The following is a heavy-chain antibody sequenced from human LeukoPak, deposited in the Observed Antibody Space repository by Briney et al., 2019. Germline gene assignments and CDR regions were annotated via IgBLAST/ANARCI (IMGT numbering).Heavy chain of an antibody. CDR3: ARRDSYGGGWFDP. V-gene: IGHV4-39*01. D-gene: IGHD4-23*01. CDR1: GGSISSNNYY. J-gene: IGHJ5*02. CDR2: IYYSGST. Sequence: PSETLSLTCTVSGGSISSNNYYWGWVRQPPVKGLDLIGAIYYSGSTYYKPSLKSRVTISVDTSKNQLSLKLSSVTAADTAVYYCARRDSYGGGWFDPWGQGTLVTVSS.